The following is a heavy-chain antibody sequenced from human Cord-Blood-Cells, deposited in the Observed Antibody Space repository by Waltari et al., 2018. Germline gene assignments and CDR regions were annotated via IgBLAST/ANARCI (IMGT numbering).Heavy chain of an antibody. D-gene: IGHD6-6*01. CDR2: IIPIFGTA. Sequence: QVQLVQSGAEVKKPGSSVKVSCKASGGTFSSYAISWVRQAHGQGLEWMGVIIPIFGTANYAQKFQGRVTITADESTSTAYMELSSLSSEDTAVYYCARRQLGYWYFDLWGRGTLVTVSS. J-gene: IGHJ2*01. CDR3: ARRQLGYWYFDL. CDR1: GGTFSSYA. V-gene: IGHV1-69*01.